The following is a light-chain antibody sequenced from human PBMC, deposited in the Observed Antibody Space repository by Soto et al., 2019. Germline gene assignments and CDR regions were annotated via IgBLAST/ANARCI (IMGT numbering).Light chain of an antibody. V-gene: IGKV3-20*01. CDR1: QTISRDD. CDR3: YQYYTSPHT. CDR2: ATS. J-gene: IGKJ3*01. Sequence: EIVLTQSPGTLSLSPGETGTLSCRTSQTISRDDLAWYQQRPGQAPRLLVSATSRRATGIPDRFYGYGSGTDFTLTISSLEPEDFGVYYCYQYYTSPHTFGPGTRVDIK.